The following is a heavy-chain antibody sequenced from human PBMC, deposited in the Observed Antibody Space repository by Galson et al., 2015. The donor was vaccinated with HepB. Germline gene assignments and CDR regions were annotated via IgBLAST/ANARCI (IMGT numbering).Heavy chain of an antibody. CDR2: IKSKTDGGTT. V-gene: IGHV3-15*01. CDR3: TTVQVCTSCRQAPFDY. D-gene: IGHD2-2*01. CDR1: GFTFSSYA. J-gene: IGHJ4*02. Sequence: SLRLSCAASGFTFSSYAMHWVRQAPGKGLEWVGRIKSKTDGGTTDYAAPVKGRFTISRDDSKNTLYLQMNSLKTEDTAVYYCTTVQVCTSCRQAPFDYWGQGTLVTVSS.